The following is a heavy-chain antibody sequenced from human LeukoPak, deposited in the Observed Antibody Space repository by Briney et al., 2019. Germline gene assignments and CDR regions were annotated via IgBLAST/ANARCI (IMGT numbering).Heavy chain of an antibody. V-gene: IGHV3-53*01. J-gene: IGHJ6*03. CDR1: GFTVSSNY. D-gene: IGHD1-1*01. CDR3: ARLEKNSYYYMDV. CDR2: FYVSCAT. Sequence: GGSLRLSCAVSGFTVSSNYMGWVRQTPGKGLEWVSVFYVSCATYYAESVKGRFTISRDTYENTLLLQMNTLRVEDTAVYYCARLEKNSYYYMDVWGKGTTVTVSS.